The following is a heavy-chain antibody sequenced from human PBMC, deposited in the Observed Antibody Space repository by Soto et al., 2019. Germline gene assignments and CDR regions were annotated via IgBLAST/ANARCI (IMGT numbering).Heavy chain of an antibody. Sequence: QVQLVQSGAEVKKPGSSVKVSCKASGGTFSSYAISWVRQAPGQGLEWMGGIIPIFGTANYAQKFQGRVTITADESTSTAYMELSSLRSEDTAVYYCAREALAAAGTDYYYYGMDVWGQGTTVTVSS. D-gene: IGHD6-13*01. J-gene: IGHJ6*02. CDR2: IIPIFGTA. V-gene: IGHV1-69*01. CDR1: GGTFSSYA. CDR3: AREALAAAGTDYYYYGMDV.